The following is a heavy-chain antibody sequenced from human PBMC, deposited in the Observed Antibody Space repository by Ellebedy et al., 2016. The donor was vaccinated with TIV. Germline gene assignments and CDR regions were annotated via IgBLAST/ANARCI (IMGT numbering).Heavy chain of an antibody. J-gene: IGHJ4*02. D-gene: IGHD3-16*01. CDR2: IWSDGSNE. CDR3: ARAVGSWGTGAPY. V-gene: IGHV3-33*01. Sequence: GESLKISCAASGFTFSSYGMNWVRQAPGKGLEWVAVIWSDGSNEYYADSVKGRFTISRDNAKDTLHLQMNSVRVEDTAVYYCARAVGSWGTGAPYWGQGTLVSVSS. CDR1: GFTFSSYG.